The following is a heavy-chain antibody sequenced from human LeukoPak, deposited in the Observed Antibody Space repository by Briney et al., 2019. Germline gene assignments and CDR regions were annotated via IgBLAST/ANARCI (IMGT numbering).Heavy chain of an antibody. V-gene: IGHV3-21*01. D-gene: IGHD3-22*01. CDR1: GFTFSSYS. J-gene: IGHJ4*02. Sequence: PGGSLRLSCAASGFTFSSYSMNWVRQAPGKGLEWVSSISSSSSYIYYADSVKGRFTISRGNAKNSLYLQMNSLRAEDTAVYYCTRGSDNYYDSSGYYDYWGQGTLVTVSS. CDR2: ISSSSSYI. CDR3: TRGSDNYYDSSGYYDY.